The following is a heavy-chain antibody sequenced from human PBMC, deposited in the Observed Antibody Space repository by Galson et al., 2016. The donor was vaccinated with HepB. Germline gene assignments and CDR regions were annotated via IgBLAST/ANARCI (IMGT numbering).Heavy chain of an antibody. CDR1: GFPFSTYA. CDR2: VSGSGATT. V-gene: IGHV3-23*01. D-gene: IGHD5-18*01. Sequence: SLRLSCAASGFPFSTYAMSWVRQAPGKGLEWVSAVSGSGATTHYADSVKGRFTISRDNSKNTLYLQMNSLRAEYTAIYYCARDSRVQLWFRLDVWGQGTTVTVSS. CDR3: ARDSRVQLWFRLDV. J-gene: IGHJ6*02.